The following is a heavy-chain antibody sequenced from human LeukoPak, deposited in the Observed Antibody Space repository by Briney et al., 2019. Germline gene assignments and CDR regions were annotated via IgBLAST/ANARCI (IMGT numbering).Heavy chain of an antibody. Sequence: SGGSLRLSCAASGFTVSSYEMNCVRQAPRNGREWVSYISSSGSTISYPDSVKGRFTISRDNAKNSLYLQMNSLRAEDTAVYYCAELGITMIGGVWGKGTTVTISS. D-gene: IGHD3-10*02. CDR2: ISSSGSTI. V-gene: IGHV3-48*03. CDR3: AELGITMIGGV. J-gene: IGHJ6*04. CDR1: GFTVSSYE.